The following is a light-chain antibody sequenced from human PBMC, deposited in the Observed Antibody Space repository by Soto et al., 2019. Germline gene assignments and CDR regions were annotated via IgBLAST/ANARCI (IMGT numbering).Light chain of an antibody. CDR2: DAS. CDR1: QSVSSN. V-gene: IGKV3-11*01. J-gene: IGKJ5*01. CDR3: QQNGSCPLT. Sequence: EIVLTQSPATLSLSPGERATVSCRASQSVSSNLAWYQQKRGQAPRLLIYDASSRATGIPARFSGSGSGTDFTLTISSQASDVFAVYYCQQNGSCPLTFGQGTRLEIK.